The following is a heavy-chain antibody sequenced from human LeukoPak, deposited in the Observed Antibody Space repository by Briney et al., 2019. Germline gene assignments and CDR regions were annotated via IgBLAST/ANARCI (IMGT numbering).Heavy chain of an antibody. J-gene: IGHJ3*02. CDR3: AKDSTTVTTSMGEAFDI. CDR1: GFTFSSYG. CDR2: ISYDGSNK. V-gene: IGHV3-30*18. D-gene: IGHD4-17*01. Sequence: GGSLRLSCAASGFTFSSYGMHWVRQAPGKGLEWVAAISYDGSNKYYADSVKGRFTISRDNSKNTPYLQMNSLRAEDTAVYYCAKDSTTVTTSMGEAFDIWGQGTMVTVSS.